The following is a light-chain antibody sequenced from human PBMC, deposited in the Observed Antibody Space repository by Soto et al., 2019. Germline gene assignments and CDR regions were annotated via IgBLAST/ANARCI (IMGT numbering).Light chain of an antibody. V-gene: IGLV2-23*01. CDR1: SSDVGSYNL. CDR2: EGT. Sequence: QSALTQPASVSASPGQSITIPCTGTSSDVGSYNLVYWFQQHPGKVPKLLIYEGTKRPSGLSDRFSGSKSGNTASLTISGLQAEDEADYYCYSDAGDNLGVFGTGTKLTVL. CDR3: YSDAGDNLGV. J-gene: IGLJ1*01.